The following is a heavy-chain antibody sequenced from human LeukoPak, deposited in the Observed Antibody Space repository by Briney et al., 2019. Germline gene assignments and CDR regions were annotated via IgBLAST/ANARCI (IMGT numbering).Heavy chain of an antibody. V-gene: IGHV1-46*01. CDR3: ASEGRYCSNTHCYGSPY. D-gene: IGHD2-2*01. CDR2: VDPTGVTT. Sequence: GASVKVSCKASGYMSTNYYIHWVRQAPGQGLDYMGRVDPTGVTTAYPQKFQGRVTMTRDTSTGTVYMELRILTSEDTAVYFCASEGRYCSNTHCYGSPYWGQGTLVTVSS. J-gene: IGHJ4*02. CDR1: GYMSTNYY.